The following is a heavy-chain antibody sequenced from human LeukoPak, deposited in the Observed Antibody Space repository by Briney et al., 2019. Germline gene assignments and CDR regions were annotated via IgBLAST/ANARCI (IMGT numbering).Heavy chain of an antibody. V-gene: IGHV1-69*05. CDR1: GGTFSSYA. CDR3: ARDSYSSSGLGDY. J-gene: IGHJ4*02. Sequence: ASVKVSRKASGGTFSSYAISWVRQAPGQGLEWMGGIIPIFGTANYAQKFQGRVTITTDESTSTAYMELSSLRSEDTAVYYCARDSYSSSGLGDYWGQGTLVTVSS. CDR2: IIPIFGTA. D-gene: IGHD3/OR15-3a*01.